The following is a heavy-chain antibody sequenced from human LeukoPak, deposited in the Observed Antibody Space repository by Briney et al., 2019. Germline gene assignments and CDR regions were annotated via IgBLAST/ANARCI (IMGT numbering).Heavy chain of an antibody. CDR3: ARPYYDSSAPPYDY. D-gene: IGHD3-22*01. Sequence: ASVKVSCKASGYTFTGYGISWVRQAPGQGREWMGWISAYNGNTNYAQKLQGRVTMTTDTSTSTAYMELRSLRSDDTAVYYCARPYYDSSAPPYDYWGQGTLVTVSS. CDR2: ISAYNGNT. V-gene: IGHV1-18*01. J-gene: IGHJ4*02. CDR1: GYTFTGYG.